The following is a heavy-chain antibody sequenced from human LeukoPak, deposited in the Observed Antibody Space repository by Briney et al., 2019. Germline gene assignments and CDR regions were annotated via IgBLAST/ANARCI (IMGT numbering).Heavy chain of an antibody. Sequence: ASVTVSCKASGYTFTGYYIHWVRQAPGQGLEWMGWINPNSGGTNYAQKFQGRVTMTRDTSISTAYMELSKLRSDDTAVYYCARGPRKEMTTMITGAFDIWGQGTMVTVSS. D-gene: IGHD4-23*01. CDR2: INPNSGGT. CDR3: ARGPRKEMTTMITGAFDI. CDR1: GYTFTGYY. J-gene: IGHJ3*02. V-gene: IGHV1-2*02.